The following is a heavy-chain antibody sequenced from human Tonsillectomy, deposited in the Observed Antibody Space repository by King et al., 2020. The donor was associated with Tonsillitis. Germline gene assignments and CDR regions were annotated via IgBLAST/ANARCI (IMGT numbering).Heavy chain of an antibody. Sequence: VQLVESGAEVKKPGASVKVSCKASGYPFSGYYMHWVRQAPGQGLEWMGWINPNSGGTIYSQRFQGRVTMTRDTSINTAYMELSRLTSDDTAVYYCARDGIGYTTSWRSYQLDPGWFDPWGQGTLVTVSS. V-gene: IGHV1-2*02. CDR1: GYPFSGYY. CDR3: ARDGIGYTTSWRSYQLDPGWFDP. J-gene: IGHJ5*02. D-gene: IGHD6-13*01. CDR2: INPNSGGT.